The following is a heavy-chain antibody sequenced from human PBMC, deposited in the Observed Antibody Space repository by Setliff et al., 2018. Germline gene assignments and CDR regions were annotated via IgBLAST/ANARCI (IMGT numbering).Heavy chain of an antibody. CDR1: GYTFTSYA. CDR3: ARDNRGYAWDYYYYTDV. Sequence: ASVKVSCKASGYTFTSYAMNWVRQAPGQGLEWMGWINTNTGNPTYAQGLTGRFVFSLDTSVSTAYLQISSLKAEDTAVYYCARDNRGYAWDYYYYTDVWGKGTTVTVSS. J-gene: IGHJ6*03. CDR2: INTNTGNP. V-gene: IGHV7-4-1*02. D-gene: IGHD2-15*01.